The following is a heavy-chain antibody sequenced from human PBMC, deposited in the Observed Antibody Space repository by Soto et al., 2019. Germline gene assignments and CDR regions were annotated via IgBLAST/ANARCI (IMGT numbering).Heavy chain of an antibody. D-gene: IGHD3-3*01. CDR1: GFTFSSYG. Sequence: GGSLRLSCAASGFTFSSYGMHWVRQAPGKGLEWVAVIWYDGSNKYYADSVKGRFTISRDNSKNTLYLQMNSLRAEDTAVYYCARDTGPSAVKLRFWMDVWGKGTTVTVSS. V-gene: IGHV3-33*01. J-gene: IGHJ6*04. CDR2: IWYDGSNK. CDR3: ARDTGPSAVKLRFWMDV.